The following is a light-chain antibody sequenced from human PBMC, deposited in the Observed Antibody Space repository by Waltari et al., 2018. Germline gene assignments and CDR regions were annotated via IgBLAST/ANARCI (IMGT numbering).Light chain of an antibody. CDR2: AAS. CDR3: QQYYSSPLT. V-gene: IGKV1-NL1*01. Sequence: DIQMTQSPSSLSASVGDRVTITCRASQDISNSLACYQQKPGKAPNLLLYAASTLESGVPSRFSGSGSGTDYTLTISSLQSEDFATYYCQQYYSSPLTFGGGTKVGIK. CDR1: QDISNS. J-gene: IGKJ4*01.